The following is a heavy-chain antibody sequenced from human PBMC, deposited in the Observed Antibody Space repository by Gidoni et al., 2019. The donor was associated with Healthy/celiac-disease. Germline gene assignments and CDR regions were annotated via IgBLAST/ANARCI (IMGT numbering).Heavy chain of an antibody. J-gene: IGHJ4*02. CDR2: ISSSSSYI. CDR1: GFTFSSYS. D-gene: IGHD5-18*01. V-gene: IGHV3-21*01. Sequence: GFTFSSYSMNWVRQAPGKGLEWVSSISSSSSYIYYADSVKGRFTIYRDNAKNSLYLQMNRLSAEDPAVYYCARDKVGYSYGPIDYWGQGTLVTVSA. CDR3: ARDKVGYSYGPIDY.